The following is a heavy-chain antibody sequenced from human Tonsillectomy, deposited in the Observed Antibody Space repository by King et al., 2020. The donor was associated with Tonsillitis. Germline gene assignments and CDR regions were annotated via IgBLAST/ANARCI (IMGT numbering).Heavy chain of an antibody. D-gene: IGHD1-26*01. CDR1: GASISSGDHF. J-gene: IGHJ4*02. V-gene: IGHV4-39*01. Sequence: LQLQESGPGVVKPSETLSLTCIVSGASISSGDHFWAWIRQPPGKGLEWIGDMYSSGTIFYNPSLKSRITISGGTSENRFSLKLTSVTAADTAVYFCARYVSGTFDYWGQGALVTVSS. CDR2: MYSSGTI. CDR3: ARYVSGTFDY.